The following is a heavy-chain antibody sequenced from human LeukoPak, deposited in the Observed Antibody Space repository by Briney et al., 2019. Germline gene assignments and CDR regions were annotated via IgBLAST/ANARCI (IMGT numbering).Heavy chain of an antibody. CDR2: INPSGGST. CDR3: ARVFATGWEFDL. D-gene: IGHD2-15*01. V-gene: IGHV1-46*01. Sequence: ASVKVSCKASGYTFTSYYMHWVRQAPGQGLEWMGIINPSGGSTSYAQKLQGRVTMTTDTSTSTAYMELRSLRSDDTAVYYCARVFATGWEFDLWGRGTLVTVSS. J-gene: IGHJ2*01. CDR1: GYTFTSYY.